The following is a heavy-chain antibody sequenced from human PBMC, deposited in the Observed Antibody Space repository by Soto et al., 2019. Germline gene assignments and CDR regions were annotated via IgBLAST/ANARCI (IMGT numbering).Heavy chain of an antibody. CDR2: IYYSGST. CDR3: ARRDNDYYYMDV. D-gene: IGHD1-1*01. J-gene: IGHJ6*03. Sequence: SETLSLTCTVSGGSISSYYWSWIRQPPGKGLEWIGYIYYSGSTNYNPSLKSRVTISVDTSKNQFSLKLSSVTAADTAVYYCARRDNDYYYMDVWGKGTTVTVSS. V-gene: IGHV4-59*08. CDR1: GGSISSYY.